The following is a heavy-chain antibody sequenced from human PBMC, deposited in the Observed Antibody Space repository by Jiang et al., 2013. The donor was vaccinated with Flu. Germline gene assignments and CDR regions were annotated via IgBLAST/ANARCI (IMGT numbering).Heavy chain of an antibody. CDR1: GYTFTGYY. CDR2: INPNSGGT. J-gene: IGHJ4*02. D-gene: IGHD6-13*01. CDR3: ARGSSQYSSSWYFGGRPPXLILDY. Sequence: CGAEVKKPGASVKVSCKASGYTFTGYYMHWVRQAPGQGLEWMGWINPNSGGTNYAQKFQGWVTMTRDTSISTAYMELSRLRSDDTAVYYCARGSSQYSSSWYFGGRPPXLILDYWGQGTLVTVSS. V-gene: IGHV1-2*04.